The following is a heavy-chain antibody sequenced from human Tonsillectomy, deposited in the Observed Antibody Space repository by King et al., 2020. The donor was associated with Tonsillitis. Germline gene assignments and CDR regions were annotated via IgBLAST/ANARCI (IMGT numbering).Heavy chain of an antibody. CDR2: IRYGGDST. CDR1: GFTFGAYA. D-gene: IGHD1-1*01. CDR3: ASNGGHVNGPDV. V-gene: IGHV3-23*04. J-gene: IGHJ2*01. Sequence: VQLVESGGGLVQPGGSLRLSCAASGFTFGAYAMTWVRQAPGKGLEWVSTIRYGGDSTFYADTVTGRFTVSRDNSKNTLYLQMNSLRAEDTAVYYCASNGGHVNGPDVWGRGTLVTVSS.